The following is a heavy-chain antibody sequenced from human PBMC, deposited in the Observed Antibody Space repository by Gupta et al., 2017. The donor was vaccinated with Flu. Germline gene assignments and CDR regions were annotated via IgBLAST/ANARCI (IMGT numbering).Heavy chain of an antibody. J-gene: IGHJ4*02. V-gene: IGHV3-7*01. Sequence: QPPRKGLEWVANTKQDGRETYYVDSVAGRFNISRDNAKNLLFLQRNTLRVEDKAVYYCVRDRHPTVYSGFAYWGQGARVTVAP. CDR3: VRDRHPTVYSGFAY. D-gene: IGHD1-26*01. CDR2: TKQDGRET.